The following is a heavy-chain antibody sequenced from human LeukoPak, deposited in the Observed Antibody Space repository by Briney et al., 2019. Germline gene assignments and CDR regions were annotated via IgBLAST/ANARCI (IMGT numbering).Heavy chain of an antibody. D-gene: IGHD3-3*01. J-gene: IGHJ4*02. CDR1: GHTFTSYG. Sequence: ASVKVSCKASGHTFTSYGISWVRQAPGQGLEWMGWISAYNGNTNYAQKLQGRVTMTTDTSTSTAYMELRSLRSDDTAVYYCARSKEEWLLYSFDYWGQGTLVTVSS. CDR3: ARSKEEWLLYSFDY. CDR2: ISAYNGNT. V-gene: IGHV1-18*01.